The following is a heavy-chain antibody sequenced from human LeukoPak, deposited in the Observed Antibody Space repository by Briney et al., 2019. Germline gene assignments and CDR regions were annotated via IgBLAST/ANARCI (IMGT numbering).Heavy chain of an antibody. J-gene: IGHJ4*02. CDR3: ATMPDILTGYYMSY. CDR2: INPNSGGA. Sequence: ASVKVSCKASGYTFTGYYMHWVRQAPGQGLEWMGWINPNSGGANYAQKFQGRVTMTRDTSISTAYMELSRLRSDGTAVYYCATMPDILTGYYMSYWGQGTLVTVSS. D-gene: IGHD3-9*01. V-gene: IGHV1-2*02. CDR1: GYTFTGYY.